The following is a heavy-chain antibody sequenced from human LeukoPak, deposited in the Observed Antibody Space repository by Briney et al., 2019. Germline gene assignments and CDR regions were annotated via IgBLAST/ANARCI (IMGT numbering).Heavy chain of an antibody. CDR2: IWYDGSNK. D-gene: IGHD2-2*02. V-gene: IGHV3-30*02. Sequence: PGGSLRLSCAASGFPFGSYGMHWVRQAPGKGLEWVAFIWYDGSNKYYADSVKGRFTISRDNSKNTLYLQMNSLRAEDTAVYYCAKMDRRGYCSSTSCYRDYWGQGTLVTVSS. CDR1: GFPFGSYG. CDR3: AKMDRRGYCSSTSCYRDY. J-gene: IGHJ4*02.